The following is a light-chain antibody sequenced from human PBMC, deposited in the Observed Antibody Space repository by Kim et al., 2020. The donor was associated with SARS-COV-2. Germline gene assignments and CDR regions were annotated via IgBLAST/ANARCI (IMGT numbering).Light chain of an antibody. CDR1: SSDVGAYNH. CDR2: EVS. Sequence: VTISCTGTSSDVGAYNHVSWYQQLPDKAPRLMIFEVSKRPSGVPDRFSGSKSGNTASLTVSGLQTEDEADYYCSSYAGSNNFGVIFGGGTQLTVL. V-gene: IGLV2-8*01. CDR3: SSYAGSNNFGVI. J-gene: IGLJ2*01.